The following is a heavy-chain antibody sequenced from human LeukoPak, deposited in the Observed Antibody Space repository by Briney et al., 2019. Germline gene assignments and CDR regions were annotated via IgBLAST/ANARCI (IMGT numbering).Heavy chain of an antibody. J-gene: IGHJ3*02. Sequence: GGSLRLSXAASGFTVSSNYMSWVRQAPGKGLEWVSVIYSGGSTYYADSVKGRFTISRDNSKNTLYLQMNSLRAEDTAVYYCARDRDDSSGYYYEDAFDIWGQGTMVTVSS. CDR2: IYSGGST. D-gene: IGHD3-22*01. CDR1: GFTVSSNY. V-gene: IGHV3-66*02. CDR3: ARDRDDSSGYYYEDAFDI.